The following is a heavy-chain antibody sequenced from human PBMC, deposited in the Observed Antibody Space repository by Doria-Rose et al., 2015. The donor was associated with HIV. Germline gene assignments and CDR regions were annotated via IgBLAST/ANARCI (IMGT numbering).Heavy chain of an antibody. J-gene: IGHJ4*02. CDR3: ARIKSSRWYHKYYFDF. CDR2: FFSDDER. Sequence: QITLKESGPVLVKPTETLTLTCTVSGVSLSSPGMGVSWIRQPPGKALEWLATFFSDDERSYKTSLKSRLTISRGTSTSQVVLTMTDMNPVDTATYYCARIKSSRWYHKYYFDFWGQGTLVIVSA. D-gene: IGHD6-13*01. CDR1: GVSLSSPGMG. V-gene: IGHV2-26*01.